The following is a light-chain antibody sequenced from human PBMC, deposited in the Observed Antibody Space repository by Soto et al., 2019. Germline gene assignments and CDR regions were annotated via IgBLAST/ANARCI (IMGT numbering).Light chain of an antibody. J-gene: IGLJ2*01. CDR3: CSYATSGVV. V-gene: IGLV2-23*01. Sequence: QSALTQPASVSASPGQSITISCTATSNDVGFSKFVSWYQQQPGKSPPVLVYEGTKRPSGVSLRFSGSHSVNAASLTISDIHIEDEADYYCCSYATSGVVFGGGTKLTVL. CDR1: SNDVGFSKF. CDR2: EGT.